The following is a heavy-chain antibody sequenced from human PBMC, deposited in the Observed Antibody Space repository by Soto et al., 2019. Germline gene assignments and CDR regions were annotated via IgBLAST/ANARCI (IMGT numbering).Heavy chain of an antibody. D-gene: IGHD1-7*01. CDR1: GFSFSSDS. V-gene: IGHV3-21*01. J-gene: IGHJ4*02. CDR2: ISSSGSFM. CDR3: ARDPPTGTTLDWADS. Sequence: EVQLVESGGGLVKPGGSLRLSCAASGFSFSSDSMGWVRQAPGKGLEWVSSISSSGSFMNYADSVKGRFTISRDNAKNSLYLQMSGPKDEDTAVYYCARDPPTGTTLDWADSWGQGTLVTVSS.